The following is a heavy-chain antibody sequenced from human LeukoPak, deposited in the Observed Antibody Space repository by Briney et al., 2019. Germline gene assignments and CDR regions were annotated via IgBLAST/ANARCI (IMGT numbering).Heavy chain of an antibody. Sequence: KPSETLSLTCAVYGGSFSGYYWSWIRQPPGKGLEWIGEINHSGSTNYNPSLKSRVTISVDTSKNQFSLKLSSVTAADTAVYYCARSPPTISGVVIFPSYYFDYWGQGTLVTVSS. CDR2: INHSGST. J-gene: IGHJ4*02. D-gene: IGHD3-3*01. CDR3: ARSPPTISGVVIFPSYYFDY. CDR1: GGSFSGYY. V-gene: IGHV4-34*01.